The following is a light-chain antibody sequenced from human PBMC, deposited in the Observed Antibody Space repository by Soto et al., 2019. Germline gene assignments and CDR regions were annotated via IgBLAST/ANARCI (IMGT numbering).Light chain of an antibody. CDR2: SDD. Sequence: QSVLTQPPSASGTPGQRVTISCSGSSSNIGSNYVNWDQHLPGTAPKLLIYSDDQRPSGVPDRFSGSKSGTSASLAISGLQSEDEADYFCAAWNDNPNGPGYVFGTGTKVTVL. CDR1: SSNIGSNY. V-gene: IGLV1-44*01. CDR3: AAWNDNPNGPGYV. J-gene: IGLJ1*01.